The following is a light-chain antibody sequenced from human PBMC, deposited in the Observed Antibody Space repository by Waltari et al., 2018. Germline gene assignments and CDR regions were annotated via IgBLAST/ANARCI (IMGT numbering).Light chain of an antibody. CDR3: QQYGSSPWT. CDR2: GAA. J-gene: IGKJ1*01. CDR1: QSVSSSY. Sequence: DIVLTQSPGTLSLSPGERATLSCRASQSVSSSYLAWYQQKPGQAPRLLIYGAASRATGITDRSSGSGSCTNFTLTISRLEPEDVAVYYCQQYGSSPWTFGQGTKVEIK. V-gene: IGKV3-20*01.